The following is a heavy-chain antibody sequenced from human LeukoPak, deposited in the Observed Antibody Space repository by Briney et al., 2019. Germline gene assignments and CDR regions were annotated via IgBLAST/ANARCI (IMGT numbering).Heavy chain of an antibody. CDR2: IRSKANSYAT. Sequence: GGSLRLSCAASGFTFSGSGMHWVRQASGKGLEWVGRIRSKANSYATAYAASVKGRFTISRDDSKNTAYLQMNSLKTEDTAVYYCTRGLPYYYDSSGYPLDAFDIWGQGTMVTVSS. CDR1: GFTFSGSG. V-gene: IGHV3-73*01. D-gene: IGHD3-22*01. CDR3: TRGLPYYYDSSGYPLDAFDI. J-gene: IGHJ3*02.